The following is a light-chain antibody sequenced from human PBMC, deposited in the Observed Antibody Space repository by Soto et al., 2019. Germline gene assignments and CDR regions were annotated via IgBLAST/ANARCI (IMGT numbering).Light chain of an antibody. Sequence: DIQMTQSPSSVSASVGDRVTISCRASQYIASSLAWYQHKPGTVPKLLIYAASYLQGGVPSRFSGSGSRTDFTLTISGLQPEDFATYYCQQAYVFPPSFGQGTNLEIK. CDR1: QYIASS. V-gene: IGKV1-12*01. CDR3: QQAYVFPPS. J-gene: IGKJ2*01. CDR2: AAS.